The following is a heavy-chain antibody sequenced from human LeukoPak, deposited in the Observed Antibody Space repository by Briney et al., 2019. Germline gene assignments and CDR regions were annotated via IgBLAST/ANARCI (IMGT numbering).Heavy chain of an antibody. CDR3: ASIRMGAAAGYDPYYFDY. V-gene: IGHV3-21*01. D-gene: IGHD6-13*01. Sequence: GGSLRLSCAASGFTFSSYYMNWVRQAPGKGLQWVSSISTSSIYIYYADSVKGRFTISRDNAKNSLYLQMNNLRAEDTAVYYCASIRMGAAAGYDPYYFDYWGQGTLVTVSS. CDR2: ISTSSIYI. J-gene: IGHJ4*02. CDR1: GFTFSSYY.